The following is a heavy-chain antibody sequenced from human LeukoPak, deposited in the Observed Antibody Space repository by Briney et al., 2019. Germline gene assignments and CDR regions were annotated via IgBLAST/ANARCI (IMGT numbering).Heavy chain of an antibody. CDR1: GFTFSSYW. CDR3: AKSPSNGITIFGVAPFGY. J-gene: IGHJ4*02. D-gene: IGHD3-3*01. Sequence: GGSLRLSCAASGFTFSSYWMSWVRQAPGKGLEWVANIKQDGSEKYYVDSVKGRFTISRDNSKNTLYLRMNSLRAEDTAVYYCAKSPSNGITIFGVAPFGYWGQGTLVTVSS. CDR2: IKQDGSEK. V-gene: IGHV3-7*03.